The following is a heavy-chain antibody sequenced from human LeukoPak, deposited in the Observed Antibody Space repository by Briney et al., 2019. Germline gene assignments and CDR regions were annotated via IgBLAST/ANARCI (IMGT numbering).Heavy chain of an antibody. Sequence: SETLSLTCTVSGDSLSSYFWSWIRQPAGKGLEWIGRMYTSGITNSNPSLKSRVTMLVDTSKNQFSLNLTSVTAADTAVYYCAREITGTRGVDYWGQGILVTVSS. CDR1: GDSLSSYF. D-gene: IGHD1-7*01. CDR3: AREITGTRGVDY. CDR2: MYTSGIT. V-gene: IGHV4-4*07. J-gene: IGHJ4*02.